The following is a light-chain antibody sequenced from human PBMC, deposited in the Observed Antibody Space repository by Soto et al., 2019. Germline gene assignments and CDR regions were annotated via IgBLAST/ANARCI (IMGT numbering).Light chain of an antibody. CDR1: SSDVGTYTY. CDR2: DVI. Sequence: SALTQPRSVSGSPGQSVTISCAGTSSDVGTYTYVSWYQQHPGKAPKLIIYDVIKRPSGVPDRFSGSKSGNTASLTISGLQAEDEADYYRCSYAGSYTHVFGTGTKV. CDR3: CSYAGSYTHV. J-gene: IGLJ1*01. V-gene: IGLV2-11*01.